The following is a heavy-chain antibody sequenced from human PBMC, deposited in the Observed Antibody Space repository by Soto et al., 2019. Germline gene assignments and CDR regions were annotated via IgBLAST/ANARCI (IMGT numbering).Heavy chain of an antibody. Sequence: QVQLVQSGAEVKKPGASVKVSCKASGYTFTSYGISWVRQAPGQGLEWMGWISAYNGNTNYAQKLQGRVTMNTDTSTSTAYMELRSLRSDDTAVYYCARDIGSYDILTGYFVRVDYWGQGTLVTVSS. CDR3: ARDIGSYDILTGYFVRVDY. CDR2: ISAYNGNT. D-gene: IGHD3-9*01. V-gene: IGHV1-18*01. J-gene: IGHJ4*02. CDR1: GYTFTSYG.